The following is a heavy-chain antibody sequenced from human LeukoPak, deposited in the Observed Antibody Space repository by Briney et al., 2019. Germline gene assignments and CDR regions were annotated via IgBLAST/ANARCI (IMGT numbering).Heavy chain of an antibody. CDR2: ISYDGRIK. D-gene: IGHD3-3*01. J-gene: IGHJ5*02. Sequence: GGSLRLSCAASGFTFSSYAMHWVRQAPGKGLEWVAVISYDGRIKYYADSVKGRFTISRDNSKNTLYLQMNSLRAEDTAVYYCARDGGSYYDFWSGYQKVTNWFDPWGQGTLVTVSS. CDR3: ARDGGSYYDFWSGYQKVTNWFDP. V-gene: IGHV3-30*04. CDR1: GFTFSSYA.